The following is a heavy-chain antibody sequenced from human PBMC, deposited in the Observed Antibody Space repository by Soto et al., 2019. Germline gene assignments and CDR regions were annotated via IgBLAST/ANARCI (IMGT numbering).Heavy chain of an antibody. V-gene: IGHV3-53*01. Sequence: EVQLVESGGGLIQPGGSLRLSCAASGFTVSSNYMSWVRQAPEKGLEWVSVIYSGGSTYYADSVKGRFTISRDNSKNTPYLQMNSLRAEDTAVYYCARVGYAVTTGGAFDIWGQGTMVTVSS. CDR1: GFTVSSNY. D-gene: IGHD4-17*01. J-gene: IGHJ3*02. CDR3: ARVGYAVTTGGAFDI. CDR2: IYSGGST.